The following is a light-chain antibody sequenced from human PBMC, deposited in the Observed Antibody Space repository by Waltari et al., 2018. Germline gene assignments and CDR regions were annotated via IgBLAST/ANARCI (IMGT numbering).Light chain of an antibody. Sequence: QSALTQPASVSGSPGQSITISCTATSSDVGDYKYVSWYQQNPGKVPKLLIYDVTNRPSGSSYRFSGSKSGYTASLTISGLQAEDEADYFCSSYTTRSTRVFGTGTKVTVL. J-gene: IGLJ1*01. V-gene: IGLV2-14*03. CDR1: SSDVGDYKY. CDR2: DVT. CDR3: SSYTTRSTRV.